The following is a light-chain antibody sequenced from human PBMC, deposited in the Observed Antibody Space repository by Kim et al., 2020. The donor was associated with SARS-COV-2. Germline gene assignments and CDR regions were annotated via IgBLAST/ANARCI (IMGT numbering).Light chain of an antibody. CDR2: DTS. J-gene: IGKJ4*01. Sequence: SPGEGATLSCRASQSGHGSYLAWYQQKPGQTPRLLIYDTSTRATGIPDRFSGSGSGTDFTLTISRLEPEDFAVYYCHQYGTSPLTFGGGTKVDIK. CDR1: QSGHGSY. V-gene: IGKV3-20*01. CDR3: HQYGTSPLT.